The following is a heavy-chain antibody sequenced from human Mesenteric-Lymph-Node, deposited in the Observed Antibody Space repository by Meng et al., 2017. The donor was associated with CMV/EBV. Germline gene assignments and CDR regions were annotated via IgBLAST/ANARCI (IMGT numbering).Heavy chain of an antibody. CDR2: IYYSGST. CDR3: ARDARPIRFLGSPPNWYFDL. V-gene: IGHV4-31*02. D-gene: IGHD3-3*01. Sequence: GGYYWSWISQHPGKGLEWIGYIYYSGSTYYNPSLKSRVTISVDTSKNQFSLKLSSVTAADTAVYYCARDARPIRFLGSPPNWYFDLWGRGTLVTVSS. J-gene: IGHJ2*01. CDR1: GGYY.